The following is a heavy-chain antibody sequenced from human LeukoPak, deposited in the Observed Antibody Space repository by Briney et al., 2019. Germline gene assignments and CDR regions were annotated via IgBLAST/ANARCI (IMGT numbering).Heavy chain of an antibody. J-gene: IGHJ4*02. D-gene: IGHD6-13*01. CDR2: ISSSGSTI. Sequence: GGSLRLSCAASGFTFSSYEMNWVRQARGKGLEWVSYISSSGSTIYYADSVKGRFTISRDNAKNSLYLQMNSLRAEDTAVYYCARDLFRYSSLLDCWGQGTLVTVSS. CDR3: ARDLFRYSSLLDC. V-gene: IGHV3-48*03. CDR1: GFTFSSYE.